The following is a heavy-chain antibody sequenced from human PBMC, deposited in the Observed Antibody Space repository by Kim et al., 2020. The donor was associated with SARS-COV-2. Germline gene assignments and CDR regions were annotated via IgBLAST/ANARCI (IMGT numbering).Heavy chain of an antibody. J-gene: IGHJ4*02. CDR3: ATDTLGYCSSTSCYTFDY. D-gene: IGHD2-2*02. Sequence: KGRFTISRDNSENTLYLQMNSLRAEDTAVYYCATDTLGYCSSTSCYTFDYWGQGTLVTVSS. V-gene: IGHV3-23*01.